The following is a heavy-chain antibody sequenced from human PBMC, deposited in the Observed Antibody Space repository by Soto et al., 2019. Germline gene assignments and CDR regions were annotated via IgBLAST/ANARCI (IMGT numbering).Heavy chain of an antibody. J-gene: IGHJ6*02. CDR1: GFTFSSYG. Sequence: GGSLRLSCAASGFTFSSYGMHWVRQAPGKGLEWVAVISYDGSNKYYADSVKGRFTISRDNSKNTLYLQMNSLRAEDTAVYYCAKVGVATIIKSAYYGMDVWGQGTTVTVSS. D-gene: IGHD5-12*01. V-gene: IGHV3-30*18. CDR3: AKVGVATIIKSAYYGMDV. CDR2: ISYDGSNK.